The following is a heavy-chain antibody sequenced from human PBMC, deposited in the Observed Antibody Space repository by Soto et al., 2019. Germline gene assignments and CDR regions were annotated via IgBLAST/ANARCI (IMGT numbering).Heavy chain of an antibody. D-gene: IGHD2-15*01. V-gene: IGHV3-9*01. CDR1: GFTFDDYA. CDR2: ITWNSNVI. J-gene: IGHJ4*02. Sequence: EVQLVESGGGLVQPGRSLRLSCAASGFTFDDYAMHWVRRVPGKGLEWVSSITWNSNVIGYADSVKGRFTISRDNAKNSLYLQMNSLRPEETALYYCAKGGPDAFCSGGRCYFDYWGQGALVTVSS. CDR3: AKGGPDAFCSGGRCYFDY.